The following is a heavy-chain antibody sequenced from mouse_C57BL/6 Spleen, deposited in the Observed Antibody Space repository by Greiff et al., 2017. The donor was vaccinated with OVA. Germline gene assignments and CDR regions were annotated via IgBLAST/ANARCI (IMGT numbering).Heavy chain of an antibody. D-gene: IGHD4-1*01. V-gene: IGHV1-61*01. CDR3: ATNWDEYAMDY. CDR2: IYPSDSET. Sequence: VQLQQPGAELVRPGSSVKLSCKASGYTFTSYWMDWVKQRPGQGLAWIGNIYPSDSETHYNQKFKDKATLTVDKSSSTAYMQLSSLTSEDSAVYYCATNWDEYAMDYWGQGTSVTVSS. CDR1: GYTFTSYW. J-gene: IGHJ4*01.